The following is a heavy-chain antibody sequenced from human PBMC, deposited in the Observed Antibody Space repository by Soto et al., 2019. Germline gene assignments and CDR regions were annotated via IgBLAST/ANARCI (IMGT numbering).Heavy chain of an antibody. CDR2: IYYSGST. J-gene: IGHJ5*02. CDR1: GGSLSSGGYY. V-gene: IGHV4-31*03. CDR3: ARGSGRSTMVRGVSISHAP. Sequence: SETLSLTCTVSGGSLSSGGYYWSWIRQHPGKGLEWIGYIYYSGSTYYNPSLKSRVTISVDTSKNQFSLKLSSVTAADTAVYYCARGSGRSTMVRGVSISHAPWGQGTLVPVSS. D-gene: IGHD3-10*01.